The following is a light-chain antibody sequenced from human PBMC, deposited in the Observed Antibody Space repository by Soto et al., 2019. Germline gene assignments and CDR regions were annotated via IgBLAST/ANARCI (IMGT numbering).Light chain of an antibody. V-gene: IGLV2-14*01. Sequence: QSVLTQPASVSGSPGQSITISCTGTSSDVGGYNYVSWYQQHPGEAPKLMIYEVSRRPSGVSNRFSGSKSGDTASLTISGLQAEDEADYYCSSYASSSTDVFGTGTKLTVL. CDR1: SSDVGGYNY. CDR3: SSYASSSTDV. CDR2: EVS. J-gene: IGLJ1*01.